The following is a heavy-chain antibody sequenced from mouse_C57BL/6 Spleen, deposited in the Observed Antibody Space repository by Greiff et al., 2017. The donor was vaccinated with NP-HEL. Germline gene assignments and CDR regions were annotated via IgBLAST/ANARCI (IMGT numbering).Heavy chain of an antibody. D-gene: IGHD2-1*01. Sequence: VKLQQSGAELVKPGASVKLSCKASGYTFTEYPIHWVKQRSGQGLEWIGWFYPGSGSIKYNEKFKDKATLTADKSSSTVYMELSSLTSEDSAVFFCARHEIYYGNYDYYAMDYWGQGTSVTVSS. CDR1: GYTFTEYP. CDR3: ARHEIYYGNYDYYAMDY. CDR2: FYPGSGSI. J-gene: IGHJ4*01. V-gene: IGHV1-62-2*01.